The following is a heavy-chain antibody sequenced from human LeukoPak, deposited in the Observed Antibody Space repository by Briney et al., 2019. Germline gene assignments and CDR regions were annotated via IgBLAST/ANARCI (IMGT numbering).Heavy chain of an antibody. D-gene: IGHD1-26*01. Sequence: PGGSLRLSCAASGFTFSDYHMTWIRQAPGKGLEWVSYISGSSIYTRYADSVKGRFTISRDNAKNSLYLQMNSLRAEDTALYYCVRDPRSPAEKSGTFDIWGQGTMVTVSS. J-gene: IGHJ3*02. CDR2: ISGSSIYT. CDR3: VRDPRSPAEKSGTFDI. CDR1: GFTFSDYH. V-gene: IGHV3-11*05.